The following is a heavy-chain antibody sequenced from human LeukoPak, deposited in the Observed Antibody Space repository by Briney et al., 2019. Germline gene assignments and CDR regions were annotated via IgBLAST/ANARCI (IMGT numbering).Heavy chain of an antibody. CDR2: INHSGST. J-gene: IGHJ4*02. V-gene: IGHV4-34*01. CDR3: ARDTGCSGGSCNAPGY. D-gene: IGHD2-15*01. CDR1: GGSFSGYY. Sequence: KPSETLSLTCAVYGGSFSGYYWSWIRQPPGKGLEWTGEINHSGSTNYNPSLKSRVTISVDTSKNQFSLKLSSVTAADTAVYYCARDTGCSGGSCNAPGYWGQGTLVTVSS.